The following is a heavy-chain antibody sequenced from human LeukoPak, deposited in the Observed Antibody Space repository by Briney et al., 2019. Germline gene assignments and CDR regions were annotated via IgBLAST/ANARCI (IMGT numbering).Heavy chain of an antibody. CDR1: GDSVSSNSAA. CDR2: TYYRSKWYN. D-gene: IGHD5-18*01. Sequence: SQTLSLTCAISGDSVSSNSAAWNWIRQSPSRGLEWLGRTYYRSKWYNDYAVSVKSRITINPDTSKNQFSLQLNSVTPEDTAVYYCKNRQWIQLWFYFFDYWGQGTLVTVSS. V-gene: IGHV6-1*01. J-gene: IGHJ4*02. CDR3: KNRQWIQLWFYFFDY.